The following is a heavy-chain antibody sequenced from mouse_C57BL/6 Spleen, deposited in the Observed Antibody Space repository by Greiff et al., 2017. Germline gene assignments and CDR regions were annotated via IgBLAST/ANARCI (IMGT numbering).Heavy chain of an antibody. J-gene: IGHJ1*03. CDR2: IYPGSGNT. CDR3: ARSGYYGSHWYFGV. V-gene: IGHV1-66*01. CDR1: GYRFTSYS. Sequence: VQRVESGPELVKPGASVKISCKASGYRFTSYSIHWVKQRPGQGLEWIGWIYPGSGNTKYNEKFKGKATLTADTSSSTAYMQLSSLTSEDSAVYYCARSGYYGSHWYFGVWGTGTTVTVYS. D-gene: IGHD1-1*01.